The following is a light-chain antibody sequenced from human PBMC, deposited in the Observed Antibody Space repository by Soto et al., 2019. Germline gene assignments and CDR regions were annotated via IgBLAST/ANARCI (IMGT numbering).Light chain of an antibody. CDR1: QDISNY. CDR3: QKCNRTPRT. J-gene: IGKJ1*01. V-gene: IGKV1-27*01. CDR2: AAS. Sequence: DIQMTQSPSSLSASVGDRVTITCRASQDISNYLAWYQQKPGKVPKLLIYAASTLQSGVPSRFSGSGSGTDFSLTISSLQPEDVATYYCQKCNRTPRTFGQGTKVEIK.